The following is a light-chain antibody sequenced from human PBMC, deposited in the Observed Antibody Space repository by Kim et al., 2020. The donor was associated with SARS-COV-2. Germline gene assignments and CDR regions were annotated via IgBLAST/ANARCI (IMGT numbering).Light chain of an antibody. CDR3: QHYGTSPHT. J-gene: IGKJ2*01. Sequence: PGATATLSCRASQIIRSNFYLAWYQQTPGPPPRLLIYGASSRATGIPDRFSGSGSATDFTLTISRLEPEDFAVYYCQHYGTSPHTFGQVTML. CDR2: GAS. CDR1: QIIRSNFY. V-gene: IGKV3-20*01.